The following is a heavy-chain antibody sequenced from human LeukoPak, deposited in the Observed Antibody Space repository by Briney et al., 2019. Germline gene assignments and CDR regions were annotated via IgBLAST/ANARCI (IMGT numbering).Heavy chain of an antibody. CDR1: GGSISSYY. Sequence: PSETLSLTCTVSGGSISSYYWSWIRQPPGKGLEWIGYIYYSGSTNYNPSLKSRVTISVDTSKNQFSLKLSSVTAADTAVYYCARHRGSSSQWDYWGQGTLVTVSS. CDR3: ARHRGSSSQWDY. J-gene: IGHJ4*02. V-gene: IGHV4-59*08. CDR2: IYYSGST. D-gene: IGHD6-13*01.